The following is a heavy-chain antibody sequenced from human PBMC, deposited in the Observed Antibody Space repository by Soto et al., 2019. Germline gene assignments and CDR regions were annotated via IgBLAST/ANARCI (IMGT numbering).Heavy chain of an antibody. V-gene: IGHV4-39*01. D-gene: IGHD3-10*01. CDR1: GGSISSSSYY. CDR2: IYYSGST. CDR3: ARHTLDGSGILYY. Sequence: QLQLQESGPGLVKPSETLSLTCTVSGGSISSSSYYWGWIRQPPGKGLEWIGSIYYSGSTYYNPSLKSRVTISVDTSKNQFSLKLSSVTAADTAVYYCARHTLDGSGILYYWGQGTLVTVSS. J-gene: IGHJ4*02.